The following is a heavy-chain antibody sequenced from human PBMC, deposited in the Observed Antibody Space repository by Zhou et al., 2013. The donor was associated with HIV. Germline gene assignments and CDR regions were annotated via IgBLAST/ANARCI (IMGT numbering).Heavy chain of an antibody. CDR1: GGTFSSYA. Sequence: QVQLVQSGAEVKKPGSSVKVSCKASGGTFSSYAISWVRQAPGQGLEWMGGIIPIFGTANYAQKFQGRVTITTDESTSTAYMELSSLRSEDTAVYYCARGRDCGGDCYSNWFDPWGQGNPGHRLL. J-gene: IGHJ5*02. CDR3: ARGRDCGGDCYSNWFDP. V-gene: IGHV1-69*05. CDR2: IIPIFGTA. D-gene: IGHD2-21*02.